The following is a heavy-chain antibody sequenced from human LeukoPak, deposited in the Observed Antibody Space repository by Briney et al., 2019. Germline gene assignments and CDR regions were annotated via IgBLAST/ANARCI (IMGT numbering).Heavy chain of an antibody. J-gene: IGHJ4*02. Sequence: PSETLSLTCTVSGGSISSYYWSWIRQPPGKGLEWIGYIYYSGSTNYNPSLKSRVTISVDTSKNQFSLKLSSVTAADTAVYYCARGAEWGGYDSPIFDYWGQGTLVTVSS. CDR1: GGSISSYY. V-gene: IGHV4-59*01. CDR2: IYYSGST. D-gene: IGHD5-12*01. CDR3: ARGAEWGGYDSPIFDY.